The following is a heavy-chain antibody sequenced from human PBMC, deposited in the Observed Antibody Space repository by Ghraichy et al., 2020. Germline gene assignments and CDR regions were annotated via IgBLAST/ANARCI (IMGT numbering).Heavy chain of an antibody. CDR1: GFTFSSYA. Sequence: GGSLRLSCAASGFTFSSYAMTWVRQAPGKGVEWVSSISGGGDSTYYADSVKGRLTISRDNSKNTLFLQMSSLRAEDTAVYFCAKDRFGSVADAFDIWGQGTMVTVSS. J-gene: IGHJ3*02. CDR2: ISGGGDST. CDR3: AKDRFGSVADAFDI. D-gene: IGHD3-16*01. V-gene: IGHV3-23*01.